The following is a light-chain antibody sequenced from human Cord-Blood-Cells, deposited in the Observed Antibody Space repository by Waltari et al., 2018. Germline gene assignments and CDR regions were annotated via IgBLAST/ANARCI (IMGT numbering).Light chain of an antibody. J-gene: IGLJ2*01. CDR1: SSDVGSYNL. CDR2: EGS. V-gene: IGLV2-23*01. Sequence: QSALTQPASVSGFPGQSITISCTGTSSDVGSYNLVSWYQQHPGKSPKRMIYEGSKRPSGVSNRFSGYKSGNTASLTISVLQAEDEADYYCCSYAGSSTVVFGGGTKLTVL. CDR3: CSYAGSSTVV.